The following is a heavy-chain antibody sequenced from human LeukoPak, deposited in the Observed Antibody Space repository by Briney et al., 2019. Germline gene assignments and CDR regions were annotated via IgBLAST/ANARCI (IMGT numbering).Heavy chain of an antibody. D-gene: IGHD7-27*01. J-gene: IGHJ4*01. CDR3: AKINWGSRYFDY. CDR1: GFTFSNYG. V-gene: IGHV3-30*18. Sequence: GGSLRLSCAASGFTFSNYGMHWVRQAPGKGLQWVAVISYDGTNKYYADSVKGRFTVSRDNAKNRLYLQMNSLRAEDTAVYYCAKINWGSRYFDYWGQGSLVGVSS. CDR2: ISYDGTNK.